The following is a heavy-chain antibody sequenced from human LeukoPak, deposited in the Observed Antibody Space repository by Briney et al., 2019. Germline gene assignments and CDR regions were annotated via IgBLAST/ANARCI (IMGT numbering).Heavy chain of an antibody. D-gene: IGHD3-10*01. CDR1: GFTFSTYA. Sequence: GGSLRLSCAASGFTFSTYAMSWVRQAPGKGLEWVSALSDTGSSTYYADSVRGRFTISRDNAKNSLYLQMNSLRAEDTAVYYCARDFGWYFDYWGQGTLVTVSS. CDR3: ARDFGWYFDY. J-gene: IGHJ4*02. CDR2: LSDTGSST. V-gene: IGHV3-23*01.